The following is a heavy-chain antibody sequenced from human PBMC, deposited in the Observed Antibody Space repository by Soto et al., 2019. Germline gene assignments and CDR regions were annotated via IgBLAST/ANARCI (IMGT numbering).Heavy chain of an antibody. V-gene: IGHV4-31*03. CDR1: GGSISSGGYY. CDR3: ARHVRGYSSSWASSGYYYYGMDV. Sequence: SETLSLTCTVSGGSISSGGYYWSWIRQHPGKGLEWIGYIYYSGSTYYNPSLKSRVTISVDTSKNQFSLKLSSVTAADTAVYYCARHVRGYSSSWASSGYYYYGMDVWGQGTTVTVSS. CDR2: IYYSGST. D-gene: IGHD6-13*01. J-gene: IGHJ6*02.